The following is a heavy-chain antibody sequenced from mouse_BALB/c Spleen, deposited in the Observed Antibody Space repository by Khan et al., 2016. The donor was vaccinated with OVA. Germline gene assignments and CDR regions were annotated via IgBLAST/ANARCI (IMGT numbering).Heavy chain of an antibody. D-gene: IGHD2-14*01. CDR1: GDSITSGY. CDR3: ARSTYRYAFVY. Sequence: EVQLQESGPSLVKPSQTLSLTCSVTGDSITSGYWNWIRKFPGNRLEYMGYIIYTGYTYYNPSLKSRISITRHTSKNQYYLQLNSMTDEDTATYYCARSTYRYAFVYWGQGTLVTVSA. CDR2: IIYTGYT. J-gene: IGHJ3*01. V-gene: IGHV3-8*02.